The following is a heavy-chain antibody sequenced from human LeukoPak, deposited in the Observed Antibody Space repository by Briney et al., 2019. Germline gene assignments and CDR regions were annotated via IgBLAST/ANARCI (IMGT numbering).Heavy chain of an antibody. CDR2: ISSSSSYI. V-gene: IGHV3-21*01. CDR1: GFTFSSYS. D-gene: IGHD2-15*01. Sequence: PGGSLRLSCAASGFTFSSYSMNWVRQAPGKGLEWVSSISSSSSYIYYPDSVKGRFTISRDNANNSLYLQMNSLRAEDTAVYYCARKKRVVAATFATLNDYCGQGTLVTVSS. J-gene: IGHJ4*02. CDR3: ARKKRVVAATFATLNDY.